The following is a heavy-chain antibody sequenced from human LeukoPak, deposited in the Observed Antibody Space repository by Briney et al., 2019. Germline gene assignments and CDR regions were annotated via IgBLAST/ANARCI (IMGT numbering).Heavy chain of an antibody. CDR2: ISGSGGST. Sequence: GGSLRLSCAAFGFTFSSYAMNWVRQAPGKGLEWVSAISGSGGSTYYADSVKGRFTISRDNSKNTLYLQMNSLRAEDTAVYYCAKDRYCSSTSCPAAFDYWGQGTLVTVSS. CDR1: GFTFSSYA. J-gene: IGHJ4*02. V-gene: IGHV3-23*01. D-gene: IGHD2-2*01. CDR3: AKDRYCSSTSCPAAFDY.